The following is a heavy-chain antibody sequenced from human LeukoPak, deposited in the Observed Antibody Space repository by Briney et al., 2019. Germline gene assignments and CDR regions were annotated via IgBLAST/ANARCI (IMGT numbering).Heavy chain of an antibody. CDR3: ARALGYCTNGVCPYHDAFDI. CDR2: MNPNSGNT. Sequence: ASVKVSCKASGYTFTSYDINWVRQATGQGLEWMGWMNPNSGNTGYAQKFQGRVTMTRNTSISTAYMELSSLRSEDTAVYYCARALGYCTNGVCPYHDAFDIWGQGTMVTVSS. CDR1: GYTFTSYD. J-gene: IGHJ3*02. V-gene: IGHV1-8*01. D-gene: IGHD2-8*01.